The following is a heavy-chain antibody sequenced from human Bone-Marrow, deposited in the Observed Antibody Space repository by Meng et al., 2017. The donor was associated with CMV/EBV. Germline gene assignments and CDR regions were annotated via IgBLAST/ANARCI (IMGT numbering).Heavy chain of an antibody. CDR3: ARDRRGYSGYNLWFDP. V-gene: IGHV1-2*02. CDR1: GYTFTGYY. J-gene: IGHJ5*02. CDR2: INPNSGGT. Sequence: ASVKVSCKASGYTFTGYYMHWVRQAPGQGLEWMGWINPNSGGTNYAQKFQGRVTMTRDTSISTAYMELSRLRSDDTAVYYCARDRRGYSGYNLWFDPWGQGTRVTVSS. D-gene: IGHD5-12*01.